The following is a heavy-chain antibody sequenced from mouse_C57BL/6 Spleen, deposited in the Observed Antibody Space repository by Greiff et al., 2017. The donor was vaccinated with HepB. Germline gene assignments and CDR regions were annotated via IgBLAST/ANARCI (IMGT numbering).Heavy chain of an antibody. J-gene: IGHJ4*01. Sequence: QVQLQQSGAELARPGASVKLSCKASGYTFTSYGISWVKQRTGQGLEWIGEIYPRSGNTYYNEKFKGKATLTADKSSSTAYMELRSLTSEDSAVYFCARGGIYGYDRDYAMDYWGQGTSVTVSS. CDR2: IYPRSGNT. V-gene: IGHV1-81*01. CDR1: GYTFTSYG. CDR3: ARGGIYGYDRDYAMDY. D-gene: IGHD2-2*01.